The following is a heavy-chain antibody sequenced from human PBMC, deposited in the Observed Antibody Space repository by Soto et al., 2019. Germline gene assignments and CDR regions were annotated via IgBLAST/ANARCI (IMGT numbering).Heavy chain of an antibody. J-gene: IGHJ6*02. CDR2: INPNSGGT. CDR3: ARGNNSSGWDPYYYGMDV. D-gene: IGHD6-19*01. V-gene: IGHV1-2*04. CDR1: GYTFTSYD. Sequence: GASVKVSCKASGYTFTSYDINWVRQAPGQGLEWMGWINPNSGGTNYAQKFQGWVTMTRDTSISTAYMELSRLRSDDTAVYYCARGNNSSGWDPYYYGMDVWGQGTTVTVSS.